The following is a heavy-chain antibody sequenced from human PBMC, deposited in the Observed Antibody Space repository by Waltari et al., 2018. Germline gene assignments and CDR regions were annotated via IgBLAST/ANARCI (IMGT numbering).Heavy chain of an antibody. D-gene: IGHD1-26*01. CDR2: INPNSGGK. V-gene: IGHV1-2*02. Sequence: QVQLVQSGAEVKKPGASVKVSCKASGYTFTGYYMHWVRQAPGQGLGWMGWINPNSGGKNYAQKFQGRVTMTRDTSIRIAYMELSRLRSDDTAVYYCAREGDSGSLSFDPWGQGTLVTVSS. J-gene: IGHJ5*02. CDR1: GYTFTGYY. CDR3: AREGDSGSLSFDP.